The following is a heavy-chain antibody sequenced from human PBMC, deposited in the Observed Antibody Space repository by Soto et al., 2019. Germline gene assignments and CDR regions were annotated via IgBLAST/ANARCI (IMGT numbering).Heavy chain of an antibody. D-gene: IGHD3-16*01. CDR3: TTETSWGWYFDY. V-gene: IGHV3-15*01. J-gene: IGHJ4*02. CDR1: GFTFSNAW. Sequence: EVQLVESGGGLVKPGGSLRLSCAASGFTFSNAWMSWVRQAPGKGLEWVGRIKSTTDGGTTDYAAPVKGRFTISRDDSKNTLYQQMNSLKTEDTAVYYCTTETSWGWYFDYWVQGTLVTVSS. CDR2: IKSTTDGGTT.